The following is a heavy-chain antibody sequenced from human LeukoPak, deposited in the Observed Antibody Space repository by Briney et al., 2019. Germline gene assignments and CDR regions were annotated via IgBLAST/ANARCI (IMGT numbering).Heavy chain of an antibody. Sequence: TGGSLRLSCAASGFTFNSQAMNWVRQAPGKGLELVSTISGSGTNTYYAGSVKGRFTTSRDNSKNTVYLQMHSLRAEDTAVYYCARNAGLDYWGQGILVTVSS. J-gene: IGHJ4*02. CDR3: ARNAGLDY. CDR1: GFTFNSQA. D-gene: IGHD2-8*01. CDR2: ISGSGTNT. V-gene: IGHV3-23*01.